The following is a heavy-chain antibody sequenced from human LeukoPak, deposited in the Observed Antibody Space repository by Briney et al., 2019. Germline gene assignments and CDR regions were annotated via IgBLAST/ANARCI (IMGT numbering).Heavy chain of an antibody. Sequence: SETLSLTYTVSGGSISSSSYYWGWIRQPPGKGLEWIGSIYYSGSTYYNPSLKSRVTISVDTSKNQFSLKLSSVTAADTAVYYCARGVARYYYGSGSYSPYYFDYWGQGTLVTVSS. V-gene: IGHV4-39*01. D-gene: IGHD3-10*01. CDR3: ARGVARYYYGSGSYSPYYFDY. J-gene: IGHJ4*02. CDR1: GGSISSSSYY. CDR2: IYYSGST.